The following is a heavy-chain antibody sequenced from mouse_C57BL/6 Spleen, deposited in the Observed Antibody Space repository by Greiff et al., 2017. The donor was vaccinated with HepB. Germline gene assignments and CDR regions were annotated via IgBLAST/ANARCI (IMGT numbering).Heavy chain of an antibody. CDR1: GYTFTDYY. Sequence: EVQLQQSGPVLVKPGASVKMSCKASGYTFTDYYMNWVKQSHGKSLEWIGVINPYNGGTSYNQKFKGKATLTVDKSSSTAYMELNSQTSEDSAGYYCAGVLRSYYFDYWGQGTTLTVSS. V-gene: IGHV1-19*01. J-gene: IGHJ2*01. CDR3: AGVLRSYYFDY. D-gene: IGHD1-1*01. CDR2: INPYNGGT.